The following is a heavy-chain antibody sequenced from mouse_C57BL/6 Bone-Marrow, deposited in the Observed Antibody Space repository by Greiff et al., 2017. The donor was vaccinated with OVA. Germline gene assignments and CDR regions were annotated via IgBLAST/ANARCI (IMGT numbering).Heavy chain of an antibody. J-gene: IGHJ4*01. CDR2: IHPNSGST. V-gene: IGHV1-64*01. CDR3: ARGGQLRLLRDY. CDR1: GYTFTSYW. D-gene: IGHD3-2*02. Sequence: QVHVKQSGAELVKPGASVKLSCKASGYTFTSYWMHWVKQRPGQGLEWIGMIHPNSGSTNYNEKFKSKATLTVDKSSSTAYMQLSSLTSDDSAVYYCARGGQLRLLRDYWGQGTSVTVSS.